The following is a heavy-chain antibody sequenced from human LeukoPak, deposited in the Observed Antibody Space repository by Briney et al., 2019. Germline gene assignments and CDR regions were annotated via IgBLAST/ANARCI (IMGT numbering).Heavy chain of an antibody. V-gene: IGHV1-2*06. CDR3: ARAPLGYNWFDP. D-gene: IGHD3-10*01. Sequence: ASVKVSCKASGYTFTGYYMHWVRQAPGQGLEWLGRINPNSGGTNYAQKFQGRVTMTKDTSISTGYMELSRLRSDDTAVYYCARAPLGYNWFDPWGQGTLVTVSS. J-gene: IGHJ5*02. CDR2: INPNSGGT. CDR1: GYTFTGYY.